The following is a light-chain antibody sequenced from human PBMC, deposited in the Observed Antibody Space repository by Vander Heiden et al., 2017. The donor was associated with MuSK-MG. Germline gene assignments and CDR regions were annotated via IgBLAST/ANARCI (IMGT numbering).Light chain of an antibody. CDR2: AAS. CDR1: QGISNY. Sequence: DIQMTQSPSSLSASVEDRVTITCRASQGISNYLARYQQKPGKVPKLLIYAASTLQSGVPSRFSGSGSGTDFTLTISSRQPEDVATYYCQKYNSDPRGFTFGHGTKVDIK. V-gene: IGKV1-27*01. J-gene: IGKJ3*01. CDR3: QKYNSDPRGFT.